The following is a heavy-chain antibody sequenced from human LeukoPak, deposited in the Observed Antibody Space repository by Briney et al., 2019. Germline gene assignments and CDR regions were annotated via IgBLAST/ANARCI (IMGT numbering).Heavy chain of an antibody. CDR1: GFPFTNAW. CDR2: IKSKGDGDTT. D-gene: IGHD3-10*01. J-gene: IGHJ4*02. Sequence: GGSLRLSCTASGFPFTNAWMNWVRQAPGKGLEWVGRIKSKGDGDTTDYAAPVKGRFTMSRDDSKATLYLQMNSLKAEDTAVYYCTTDLGLTMIRGVIVYWGQGALVTVSS. V-gene: IGHV3-15*01. CDR3: TTDLGLTMIRGVIVY.